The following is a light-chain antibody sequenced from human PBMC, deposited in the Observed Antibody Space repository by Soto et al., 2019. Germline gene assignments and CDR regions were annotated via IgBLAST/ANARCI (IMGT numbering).Light chain of an antibody. Sequence: QSVLAQPPSASGSPGQSVTISCTGTSSDVGCYNYVSWYQQHPGKAPKLMIYEVSKRPSGVPDRFSGSKSGNTASLTVSGLQAEDEADYYCSSYAGSNNLGVFGTGTKVTVL. J-gene: IGLJ1*01. CDR3: SSYAGSNNLGV. CDR2: EVS. V-gene: IGLV2-8*01. CDR1: SSDVGCYNY.